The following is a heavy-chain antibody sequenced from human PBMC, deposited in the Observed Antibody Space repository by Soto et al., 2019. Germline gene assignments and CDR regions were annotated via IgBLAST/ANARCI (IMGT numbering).Heavy chain of an antibody. CDR2: IYHSGST. V-gene: IGHV4-30-2*01. J-gene: IGHJ5*02. Sequence: QLQLQESGSGLVKPSQTLSLTCAVSGGSISSGGYSWSWIRQPPGKGLEWIGYIYHSGSTYYNPSLKSRVTISVDRSKNQFSLKLSSVTAADTAVYCCARGSRIAAAGTFFGWFDPWGQGTLVTVSS. D-gene: IGHD6-13*01. CDR3: ARGSRIAAAGTFFGWFDP. CDR1: GGSISSGGYS.